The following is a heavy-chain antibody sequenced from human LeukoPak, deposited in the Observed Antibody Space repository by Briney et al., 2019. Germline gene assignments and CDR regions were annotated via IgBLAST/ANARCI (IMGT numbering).Heavy chain of an antibody. CDR3: ARASIAAAGTNWFDP. Sequence: ASVKVSCKASGYTFTGYGISWVRQAPGQGLEWMGWISAYNGNTNYAQKLQGRVTMTTDTSTSTAYMELRSLRSDDTAVYYCARASIAAAGTNWFDPWGQGTLVTVSS. CDR2: ISAYNGNT. J-gene: IGHJ5*02. V-gene: IGHV1-18*01. D-gene: IGHD6-13*01. CDR1: GYTFTGYG.